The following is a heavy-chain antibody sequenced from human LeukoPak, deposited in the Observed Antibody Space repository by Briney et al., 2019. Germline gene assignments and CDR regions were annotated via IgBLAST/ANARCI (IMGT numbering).Heavy chain of an antibody. CDR3: ARQAYSSTLGWFDR. CDR2: IYNSGST. Sequence: SETLSPTCSVSGGSISSSTYYWGWIRQPPGKGLEWIGNIYNSGSTYYNPSLKSRVTISVDTSKNQFSLKLSSVTAADTAVYYCARQAYSSTLGWFDRCCQGTLVTVSS. D-gene: IGHD6-13*01. V-gene: IGHV4-39*01. CDR1: GGSISSSTYY. J-gene: IGHJ5*02.